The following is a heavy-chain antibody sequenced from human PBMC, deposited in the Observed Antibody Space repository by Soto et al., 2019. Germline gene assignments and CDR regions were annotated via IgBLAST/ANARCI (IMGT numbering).Heavy chain of an antibody. V-gene: IGHV4-59*01. CDR1: ADSFSKYY. CDR2: IXFXGXX. CDR3: ASVTFGGVVLAH. J-gene: IGHJ4*02. D-gene: IGHD3-16*01. Sequence: SETLSLTCTVSADSFSKYYWTWIRQPPGGGLEWIXYIXFXGXXXYXXSLKGRVTISRDTSKKQFSLNLSSVTAADTAVYYCASVTFGGVVLAHWGQGTLVTASS.